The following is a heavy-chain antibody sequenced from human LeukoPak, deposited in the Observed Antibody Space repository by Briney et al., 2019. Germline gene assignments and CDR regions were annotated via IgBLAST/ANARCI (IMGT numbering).Heavy chain of an antibody. J-gene: IGHJ4*02. CDR2: IYTSGST. D-gene: IGHD6-13*01. CDR1: GGSISSGSYY. V-gene: IGHV4-61*02. CDR3: ARIKGIAAAGTSIGY. Sequence: SEALSLTCTVSGGSISSGSYYWSWIRQPAGKGLEWIGRIYTSGSTNYNPSLKSRVTISVDTSKNQFSLKLSSVTAADTAVYYCARIKGIAAAGTSIGYWGQGTLVTVSS.